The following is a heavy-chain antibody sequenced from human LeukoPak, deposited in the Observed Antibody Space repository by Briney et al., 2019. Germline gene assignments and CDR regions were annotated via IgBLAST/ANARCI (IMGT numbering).Heavy chain of an antibody. V-gene: IGHV4-39*07. Sequence: SETLSLTCTVSGGSISSSSYYWGWIRQPRGKRLEWIGSIYYSGSTYYNPSLKSRVTISVDTSKNQFSLKLSSVTAADTAVYYCARGFSGSGYHYYYYYMDVWGKGTTVTISS. CDR3: ARGFSGSGYHYYYYYMDV. J-gene: IGHJ6*03. CDR2: IYYSGST. CDR1: GGSISSSSYY. D-gene: IGHD3-22*01.